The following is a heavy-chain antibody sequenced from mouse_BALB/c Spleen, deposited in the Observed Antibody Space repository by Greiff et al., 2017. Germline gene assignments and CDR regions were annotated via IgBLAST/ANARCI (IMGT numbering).Heavy chain of an antibody. Sequence: VQVVESGPGLVAPSQSLSITCTASGFSLTSYGVHWVRQPPGKGLEWLGVIWAGGSTNYNSALMSRLSISKDNSKSQVFLKMNSLQTDDTAMYYCARCYGSSWYFDVWGAGTTVTVSS. J-gene: IGHJ1*01. V-gene: IGHV2-9*02. CDR1: GFSLTSYG. D-gene: IGHD1-1*01. CDR2: IWAGGST. CDR3: ARCYGSSWYFDV.